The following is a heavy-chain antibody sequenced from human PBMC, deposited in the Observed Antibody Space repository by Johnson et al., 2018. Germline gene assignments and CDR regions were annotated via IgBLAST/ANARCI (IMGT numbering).Heavy chain of an antibody. D-gene: IGHD3-3*01. Sequence: EVQLVESGGGLVQPGRSLRLSCAASGFTFDDYAMHWVRQAPGKGLEWVSGISWNSGSIGYADSVKGRFTITRDNAKNSLYLQMNSLRAEDTAWYYCAQAPTASSVFRLDVWCKGTTVTVSS. CDR2: ISWNSGSI. CDR1: GFTFDDYA. V-gene: IGHV3-9*01. J-gene: IGHJ6*04. CDR3: AQAPTASSVFRLDV.